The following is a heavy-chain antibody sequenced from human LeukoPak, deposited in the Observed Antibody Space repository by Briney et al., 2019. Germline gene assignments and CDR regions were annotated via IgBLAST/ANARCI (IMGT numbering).Heavy chain of an antibody. CDR3: ARAAVGYYDILTGTFDY. D-gene: IGHD3-9*01. Sequence: SETLSLTCAVYGGSFSGYYWSWIRQPPGKGLEWIGEINHSGSTNYNPSLKSRVTISVDTSKNQFSLKLSSVTAADTAVYYCARAAVGYYDILTGTFDYWGQGTLVTVSS. V-gene: IGHV4-34*01. CDR2: INHSGST. J-gene: IGHJ4*02. CDR1: GGSFSGYY.